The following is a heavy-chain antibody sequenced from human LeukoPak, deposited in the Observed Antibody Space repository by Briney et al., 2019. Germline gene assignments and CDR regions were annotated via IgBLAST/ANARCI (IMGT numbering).Heavy chain of an antibody. CDR1: GYTFTGYY. CDR3: ARDVGEYCSSINCHASDY. V-gene: IGHV1-2*02. D-gene: IGHD2-2*01. J-gene: IGHJ4*02. Sequence: ASVKVSCKASGYTFTGYYIHWVRQAPGQRLEWMGWINPGSGATNCAQRFHGRVTMTRDTSISTVYMELSRLRSDDTAVYYCARDVGEYCSSINCHASDYWGQGTLVTVSS. CDR2: INPGSGAT.